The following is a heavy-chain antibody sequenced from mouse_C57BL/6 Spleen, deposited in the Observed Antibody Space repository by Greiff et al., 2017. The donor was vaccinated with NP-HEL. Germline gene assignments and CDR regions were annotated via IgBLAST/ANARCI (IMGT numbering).Heavy chain of an antibody. J-gene: IGHJ2*01. CDR3: ARQGYYFDY. V-gene: IGHV1-82*01. CDR1: GYAFSSSW. CDR2: IYPGDGDT. Sequence: VQLQQSGPELVKPGASVKISCKASGYAFSSSWMNWVKQRPGKGLEWIGRIYPGDGDTNYNGKFKGKATLTADKSSSTAYMQLSSLTSEDYEVYFCARQGYYFDYWGQGTTLTVAS.